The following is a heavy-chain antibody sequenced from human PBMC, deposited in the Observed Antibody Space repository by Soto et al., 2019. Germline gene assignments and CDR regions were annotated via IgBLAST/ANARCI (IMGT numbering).Heavy chain of an antibody. D-gene: IGHD3-3*01. Sequence: SETLSFTCTVSGGSICSVGYYWHWIRQHPGWGLEWIGYIYYRGSTYYNQRLKSRVTISVDTSKNLFSLKLSSVTAADTAVDYCARDPLHDCGVVMAAFDIWGQGTMVTVSS. CDR2: IYYRGST. V-gene: IGHV4-31*03. CDR1: GGSICSVGYY. CDR3: ARDPLHDCGVVMAAFDI. J-gene: IGHJ3*02.